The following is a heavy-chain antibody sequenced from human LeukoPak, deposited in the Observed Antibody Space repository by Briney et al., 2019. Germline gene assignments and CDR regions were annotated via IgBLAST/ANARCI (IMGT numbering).Heavy chain of an antibody. CDR1: GYTFTNYA. CDR3: ARKVPNDSSGYYYRGQFDP. Sequence: ASVKVSCKASGYTFTNYAINWVRQAPGQRLEWMGWINAGNGNTKYSQEFQGRVTITRDTSTNTAYMELISLRSEDTAVYYCARKVPNDSSGYYYRGQFDPWGQGTLVTVSS. CDR2: INAGNGNT. V-gene: IGHV1-3*03. D-gene: IGHD3-22*01. J-gene: IGHJ5*02.